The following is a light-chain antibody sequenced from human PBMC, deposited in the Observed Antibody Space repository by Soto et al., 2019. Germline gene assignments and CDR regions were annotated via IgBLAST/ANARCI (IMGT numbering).Light chain of an antibody. J-gene: IGKJ1*01. CDR1: QSVSSSY. CDR2: GAS. V-gene: IGKV3-20*01. Sequence: EIVLTQSPDTLSLSPGERATLSCRASQSVSSSYLAWYQQKPGQAPRLLIYGASSRATGIPDRFSGGGSGTDFTLTISRLEPEDFAVYYCQQYGSSPRTFGQGTKVDIK. CDR3: QQYGSSPRT.